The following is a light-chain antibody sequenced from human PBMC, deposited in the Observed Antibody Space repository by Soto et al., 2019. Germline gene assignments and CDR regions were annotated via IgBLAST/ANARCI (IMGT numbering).Light chain of an antibody. J-gene: IGLJ1*01. Sequence: QSLLTQPASVSGSPGQSITICCPGISVDVGDYNSVSWYQQHPGEAPKVMIYHVTIRASGVSNRFSGSKSGNTASLTISGLQAEDEADYYCSSYSHSPPSYVFGTGTKVTVL. V-gene: IGLV2-14*03. CDR2: HVT. CDR1: SVDVGDYNS. CDR3: SSYSHSPPSYV.